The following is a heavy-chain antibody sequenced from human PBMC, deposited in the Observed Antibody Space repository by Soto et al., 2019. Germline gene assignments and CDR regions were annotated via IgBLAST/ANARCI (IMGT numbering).Heavy chain of an antibody. Sequence: GGSLRLSCAASGFTFSDYALHWVRQAPGKGLEWVAVISYDGSNKYYADSVKGRFTISRDNSKNTMYLQINSLRGEDTAVYFCARENGLAAAGIWPDHWGQGTLVTVSS. J-gene: IGHJ5*02. CDR3: ARENGLAAAGIWPDH. CDR2: ISYDGSNK. D-gene: IGHD6-13*01. V-gene: IGHV3-30*04. CDR1: GFTFSDYA.